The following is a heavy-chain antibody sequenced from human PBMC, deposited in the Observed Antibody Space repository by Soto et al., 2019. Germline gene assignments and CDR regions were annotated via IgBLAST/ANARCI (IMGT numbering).Heavy chain of an antibody. CDR3: ASSLLTPFDY. D-gene: IGHD7-27*01. CDR1: GFTVSSNY. Sequence: GGSLRLSCAASGFTVSSNYMSWVRQAPGKGLEWVSVIYSDGSSTSFADSVKGRFTISRDNAKDTLYLQMNSLRAEDTAVYYCASSLLTPFDYWGQGTLVTVSS. V-gene: IGHV3-74*01. J-gene: IGHJ4*02. CDR2: IYSDGSST.